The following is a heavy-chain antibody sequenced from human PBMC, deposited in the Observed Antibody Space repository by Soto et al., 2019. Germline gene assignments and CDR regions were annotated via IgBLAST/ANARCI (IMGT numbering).Heavy chain of an antibody. V-gene: IGHV1-69*12. J-gene: IGHJ6*02. CDR2: IIPIFGTA. CDR1: GGTFSSYG. CDR3: ARAVAPSYSFSGMDV. Sequence: QVQLVQSGAEVKKPGSSVKVSCKASGGTFSSYGISWVRQAPGQGLEWMGGIIPIFGTANYAQKFQGRVTTTADDSTSTASMELSRLRSEDTAVYYCARAVAPSYSFSGMDVWGQGTTVTVSS.